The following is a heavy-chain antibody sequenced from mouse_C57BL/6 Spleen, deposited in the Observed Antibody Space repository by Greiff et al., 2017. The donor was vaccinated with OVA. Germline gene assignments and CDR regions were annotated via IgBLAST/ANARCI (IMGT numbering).Heavy chain of an antibody. V-gene: IGHV1-64*01. J-gene: IGHJ3*01. CDR3: ARAPSEKWFAY. CDR2: IHANSGST. Sequence: VQLQQPGAELVKPGASLKLSCTASGYTFTSYWMYWVKQRPGQGLEWIAMIHANSGSTNYNDKFKSKATLTVDKSSSTAYMQLSSLTSEDSAVYYCARAPSEKWFAYWGKGTLVTVSA. CDR1: GYTFTSYW.